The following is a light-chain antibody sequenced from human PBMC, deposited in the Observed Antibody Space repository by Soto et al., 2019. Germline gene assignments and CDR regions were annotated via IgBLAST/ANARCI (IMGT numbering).Light chain of an antibody. Sequence: EIVLTQYTATLSVSPGERSTLSFISSQSISYSLAWYQQKPGQAPRLLIYGASTRATGIPARFSGSGSGTEFTLTISSLQSEDFAVYYCQQYNNWPPITFGQGTRLEIK. CDR3: QQYNNWPPIT. J-gene: IGKJ5*01. CDR1: QSISYS. V-gene: IGKV3-15*01. CDR2: GAS.